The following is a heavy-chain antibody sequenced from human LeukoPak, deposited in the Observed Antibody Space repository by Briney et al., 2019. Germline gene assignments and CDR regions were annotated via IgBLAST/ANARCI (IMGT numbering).Heavy chain of an antibody. V-gene: IGHV4-38-2*02. D-gene: IGHD6-13*01. Sequence: PSETLSLTCTVSGYSISSGYYWGWIRQPPGKGLEWSGDIYPTGSTYYNPSLKRRVTISVDTSKNQFSLKVSSLSAADTAVYYCARAYSSSWYWNWFDPWSQGTLVTVSS. CDR2: IYPTGST. CDR3: ARAYSSSWYWNWFDP. CDR1: GYSISSGYY. J-gene: IGHJ5*02.